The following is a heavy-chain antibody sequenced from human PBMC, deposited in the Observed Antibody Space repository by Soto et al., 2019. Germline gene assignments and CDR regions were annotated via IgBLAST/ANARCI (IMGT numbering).Heavy chain of an antibody. CDR3: ARGLVIRPYYYHGMDV. V-gene: IGHV4-30-4*01. CDR1: GGSISSGDYF. J-gene: IGHJ6*02. Sequence: QVQLQESGPGLVKPSQTLSITCTVSGGSISSGDYFWSWIRQSPGKGLAWIGYISSIGSTYYNPSLKSRVSVSRDTSKNQFSLKLSSVTTTDTAVYYCARGLVIRPYYYHGMDVWGQGTTVTVSS. D-gene: IGHD3-9*01. CDR2: ISSIGST.